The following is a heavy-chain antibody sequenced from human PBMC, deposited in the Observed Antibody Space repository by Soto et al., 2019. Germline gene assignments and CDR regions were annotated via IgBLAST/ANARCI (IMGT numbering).Heavy chain of an antibody. CDR1: GGSVTSGEDY. D-gene: IGHD3-10*01. J-gene: IGHJ4*02. CDR3: ATESGSTYGYFDH. CDR2: ISNSGST. V-gene: IGHV4-30-4*01. Sequence: SETLSLTCTVSGGSVTSGEDYWTWIRQSPGKGLEWIGYISNSGSTGYNPSLKTRLSMSVDRSKNQFKLKLTSVTAADTAVYFCATESGSTYGYFDHWGQGTQVTVSS.